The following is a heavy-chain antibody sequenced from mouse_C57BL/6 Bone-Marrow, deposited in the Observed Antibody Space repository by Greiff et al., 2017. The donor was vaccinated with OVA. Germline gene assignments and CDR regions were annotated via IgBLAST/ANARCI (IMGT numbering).Heavy chain of an antibody. CDR2: ISDGGSYT. V-gene: IGHV5-4*01. CDR1: GFTFSSYA. J-gene: IGHJ4*01. Sequence: DVQLVESGGGLVKPGGSLKLSCAASGFTFSSYAMSWVRQTPEKRLEWVATISDGGSYTYYPDNVKGRFTISRDNAKNNLYLQMSHLKSEDTAMYYCASLFFYYAMDYWGQGTSVTVSS. D-gene: IGHD6-1*01. CDR3: ASLFFYYAMDY.